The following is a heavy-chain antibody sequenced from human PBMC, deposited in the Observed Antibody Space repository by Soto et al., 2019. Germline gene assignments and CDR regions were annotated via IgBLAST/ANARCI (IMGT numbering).Heavy chain of an antibody. J-gene: IGHJ6*02. Sequence: HPKAVSGFNCSNFAMRRVLQAQGKGLEGVGVISYDGSNKYYADSVKGRFTISRDNSKNTLYLQMNSLRAEDTAVYYCARDRITAAAGTVLIYYYYGMDVWGQGTTVTVSS. V-gene: IGHV3-30-3*01. CDR1: GFNCSNFA. D-gene: IGHD6-13*01. CDR3: ARDRITAAAGTVLIYYYYGMDV. CDR2: ISYDGSNK.